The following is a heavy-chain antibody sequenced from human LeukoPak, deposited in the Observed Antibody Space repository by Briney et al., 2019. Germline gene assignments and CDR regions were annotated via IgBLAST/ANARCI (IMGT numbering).Heavy chain of an antibody. CDR2: ISYDGSNK. CDR1: GFTFSSYG. J-gene: IGHJ4*02. CDR3: AKDSSSDTMGV. V-gene: IGHV3-30*18. D-gene: IGHD1-26*01. Sequence: GGSLRLSCAASGFTFSSYGMHWVRQAPGKGLEWVAVISYDGSNKYYADSVKGRFTISRDNSKNTLYLQMNSLRAEDTAVYYCAKDSSSDTMGVWGQGTLVTVSS.